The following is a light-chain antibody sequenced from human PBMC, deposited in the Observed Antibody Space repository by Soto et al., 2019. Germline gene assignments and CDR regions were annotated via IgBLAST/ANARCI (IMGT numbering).Light chain of an antibody. CDR3: QQYNDWPPGGA. CDR1: RSVAGY. CDR2: DVS. Sequence: VLTQSPATLSLSPGERATLSCRASRSVAGYLAWYQQKPGQAPRLLIYDVSNRATGIPPRFSGSGSGTDFTLTISSLEPEDFAVYYCQQYNDWPPGGAFGQGTKLEIK. V-gene: IGKV3-11*01. J-gene: IGKJ2*01.